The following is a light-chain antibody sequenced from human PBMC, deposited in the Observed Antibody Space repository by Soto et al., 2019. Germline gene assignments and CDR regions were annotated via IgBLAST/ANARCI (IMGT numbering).Light chain of an antibody. CDR1: SGHRSYI. J-gene: IGLJ2*01. V-gene: IGLV4-60*03. CDR3: ETWDSNTRV. Sequence: QLVLTQSSSASASLGSSVKLTCTLSSGHRSYIIAWHQQQPGTAPRYLMKLEDSGGYNRGSGVLDRFSGSSSGADRYLTISNLQSEDEADYYCETWDSNTRVFGGGTKLTVL. CDR2: LEDSGGY.